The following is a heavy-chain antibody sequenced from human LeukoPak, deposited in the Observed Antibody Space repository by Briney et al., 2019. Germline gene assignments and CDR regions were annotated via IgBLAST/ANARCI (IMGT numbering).Heavy chain of an antibody. D-gene: IGHD3-16*02. V-gene: IGHV3-30*18. CDR3: AKPVWGSYRLYLPAFDI. CDR1: GFTFSSYG. CDR2: ISYDGSNK. Sequence: PGGSLRLSCAASGFTFSSYGMHWVRQAPGKGLEWVAVISYDGSNKYYADSVKGRFTISRDNSKNTLYLQMNSLRAEDTAVYYCAKPVWGSYRLYLPAFDIWGQGTMVTVSS. J-gene: IGHJ3*02.